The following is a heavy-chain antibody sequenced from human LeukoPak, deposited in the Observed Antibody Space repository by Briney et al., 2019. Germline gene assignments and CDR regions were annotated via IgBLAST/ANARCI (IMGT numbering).Heavy chain of an antibody. CDR1: GFTFSTYW. J-gene: IGHJ4*02. CDR2: IKPDGSEK. CDR3: ASYWLSTRCQEPHVY. D-gene: IGHD2-2*01. V-gene: IGHV3-7*05. Sequence: GGSLRLSCAASGFTFSTYWMSWVRQAPGKGLEWVANIKPDGSEKYYVDSVKGRFTISRDNAKNSLYLQMNSLRAEDTAVYYCASYWLSTRCQEPHVYWGQGTLVTVSS.